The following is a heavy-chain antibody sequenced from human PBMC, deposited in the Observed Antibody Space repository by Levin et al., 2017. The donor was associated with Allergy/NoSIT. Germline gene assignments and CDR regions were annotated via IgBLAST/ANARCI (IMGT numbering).Heavy chain of an antibody. D-gene: IGHD1-26*01. V-gene: IGHV3-23*01. J-gene: IGHJ5*02. CDR2: ISGSGSST. CDR1: GFTFSIYA. Sequence: LSLTCAASGFTFSIYAMSWVRQAPGKGLEWVSSISGSGSSTYYANSVRGQFTISRDNSKNTLDLQMNSLRVEDTAVYYCARDEAVVATTWGQGTLVTVSS. CDR3: ARDEAVVATT.